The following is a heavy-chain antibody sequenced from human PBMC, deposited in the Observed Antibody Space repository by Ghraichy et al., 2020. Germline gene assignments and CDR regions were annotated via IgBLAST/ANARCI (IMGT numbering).Heavy chain of an antibody. V-gene: IGHV3-21*01. Sequence: GGSLRLSCAASGFTFSSYSMNWVRQAPGKGLEWVSSISSSSSYIYYADSVKGRFTISRDNAKNSLYLQMNSLRAEDTAVYYCARDLGITMVRAPWGQGTLVTVSS. J-gene: IGHJ5*02. CDR3: ARDLGITMVRAP. CDR1: GFTFSSYS. CDR2: ISSSSSYI. D-gene: IGHD3-10*01.